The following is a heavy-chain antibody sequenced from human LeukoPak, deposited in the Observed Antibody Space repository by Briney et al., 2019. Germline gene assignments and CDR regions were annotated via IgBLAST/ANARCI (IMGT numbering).Heavy chain of an antibody. D-gene: IGHD3-3*01. Sequence: PGGSLRLSCAASGFTFSSYAMSWVRQAPGKGLEWVSAISGSGGSTYYADSVKGRFTISRDNSKNTLYLQMNSLRAEDTAVYYCAKDTGYYFSEPGYFDYWGQGTLVTVSS. J-gene: IGHJ4*02. CDR2: ISGSGGST. CDR1: GFTFSSYA. CDR3: AKDTGYYFSEPGYFDY. V-gene: IGHV3-23*01.